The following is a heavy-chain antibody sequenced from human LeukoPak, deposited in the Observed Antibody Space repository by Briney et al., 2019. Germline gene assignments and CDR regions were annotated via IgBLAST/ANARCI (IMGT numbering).Heavy chain of an antibody. V-gene: IGHV1-46*01. Sequence: ASVKVSCKASGYTFTSYYMHWVRQAPGQGLEWMGIINPSGGSTSYAQKFQGRVTITADKSTSTAYMELSSLRSEDTAVYYCARDRGLWYYDSSGTLNWFDPWGQGTLVTVSS. J-gene: IGHJ5*02. CDR1: GYTFTSYY. CDR3: ARDRGLWYYDSSGTLNWFDP. D-gene: IGHD3-22*01. CDR2: INPSGGST.